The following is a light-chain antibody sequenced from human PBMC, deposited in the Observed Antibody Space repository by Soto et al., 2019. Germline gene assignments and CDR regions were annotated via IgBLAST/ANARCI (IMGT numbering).Light chain of an antibody. CDR2: DVS. Sequence: QSVLTQPASVSGSPGQSITISCTGTSSDVGGYNFVSWYQQHPGKAPKLLIYDVSDRPSGVSSRFSGSKSGNTASLTISGLQAEDEADYYCSSYTGSSTYVFGTGTKLNVL. CDR3: SSYTGSSTYV. CDR1: SSDVGGYNF. V-gene: IGLV2-14*01. J-gene: IGLJ1*01.